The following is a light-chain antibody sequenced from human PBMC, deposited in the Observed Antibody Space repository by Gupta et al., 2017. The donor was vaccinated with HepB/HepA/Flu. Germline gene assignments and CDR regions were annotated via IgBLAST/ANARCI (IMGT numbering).Light chain of an antibody. V-gene: IGKV3-11*01. CDR3: QQRSDRPLT. Sequence: EIVLTQSPATLSLSPGERATLSCRASQSVSSYLASYQQKPGQAPRRLIYDAANRATGIPARFSGSGSGTDFTLTISSLEPEDFAVYYCQQRSDRPLTFGGGTKVEIK. CDR1: QSVSSY. CDR2: DAA. J-gene: IGKJ4*01.